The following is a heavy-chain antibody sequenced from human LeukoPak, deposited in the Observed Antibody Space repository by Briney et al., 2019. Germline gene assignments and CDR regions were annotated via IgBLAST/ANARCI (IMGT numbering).Heavy chain of an antibody. CDR3: ARQRCSGNMCYRVDQLYYMDV. CDR1: GDSINDHY. D-gene: IGHD2-15*01. J-gene: IGHJ6*03. Sequence: SETLSLTCTVSGDSINDHYWSWIRQPPGEGLEWIGYTYSSVSTNCNPSLKSRVTISIDTSKSQFSLKLTSVTAADTSVYYCARQRCSGNMCYRVDQLYYMDVWGKGTTVTVSS. V-gene: IGHV4-4*09. CDR2: TYSSVST.